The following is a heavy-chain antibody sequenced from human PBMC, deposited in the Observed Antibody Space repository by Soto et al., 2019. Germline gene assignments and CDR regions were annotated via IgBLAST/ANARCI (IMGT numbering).Heavy chain of an antibody. Sequence: ASVKVSCKASGYTFTSYGISWVRQAPGQGLEWMGWISAYNGNTNYAQKLQGRVTMTTDTSTSTAYMELRSLRSDDTAVYYCARDSYDYIWGSYRSTYFDYWGQGTLVTVSS. J-gene: IGHJ4*02. D-gene: IGHD3-16*02. CDR1: GYTFTSYG. V-gene: IGHV1-18*01. CDR3: ARDSYDYIWGSYRSTYFDY. CDR2: ISAYNGNT.